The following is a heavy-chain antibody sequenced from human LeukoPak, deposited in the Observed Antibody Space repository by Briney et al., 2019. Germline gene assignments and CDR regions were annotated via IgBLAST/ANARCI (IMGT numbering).Heavy chain of an antibody. CDR3: ASLRGSWPRGKHYYYGMDV. V-gene: IGHV6-1*01. Sequence: SQTLSLTCAISGDSVSSNSAAWNWIRQSPSRGLEWLGRTYYRSKWYNDYAVSVKSRITINPDTSKNQFSLKLSSVTAADTAVYYCASLRGSWPRGKHYYYGMDVWGQGTTVTVSS. D-gene: IGHD6-13*01. J-gene: IGHJ6*02. CDR1: GDSVSSNSAA. CDR2: TYYRSKWYN.